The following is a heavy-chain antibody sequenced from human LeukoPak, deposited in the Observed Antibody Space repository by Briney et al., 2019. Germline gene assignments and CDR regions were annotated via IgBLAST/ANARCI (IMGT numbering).Heavy chain of an antibody. V-gene: IGHV1-69*13. CDR2: IIPIFGTA. D-gene: IGHD3-3*01. CDR3: ARGFDFWSGFSDV. Sequence: GASVKVSCKASGGTFSSYAISWVRQAPGQGLEWMGGIIPIFGTANYAQKFQGRVTITADESTSTAYMELSSLRSEDTAVYYCARGFDFWSGFSDVWGKGTTVTVSS. J-gene: IGHJ6*04. CDR1: GGTFSSYA.